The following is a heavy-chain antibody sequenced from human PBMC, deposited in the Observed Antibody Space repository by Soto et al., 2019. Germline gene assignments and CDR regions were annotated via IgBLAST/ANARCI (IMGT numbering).Heavy chain of an antibody. CDR1: GYTFTSYG. V-gene: IGHV1-18*01. J-gene: IGHJ4*01. Sequence: QVQLVQSGAEVKKPGASVKVSCKASGYTFTSYGSSWVRQAPGQGLEWMGWISAYNGNTDYAQKFQGRVTMTTDTSTTTGYMELRSLRSDDTAVYYCARGPAKVSDLAYFDDWGQGTLVTVSS. CDR2: ISAYNGNT. CDR3: ARGPAKVSDLAYFDD.